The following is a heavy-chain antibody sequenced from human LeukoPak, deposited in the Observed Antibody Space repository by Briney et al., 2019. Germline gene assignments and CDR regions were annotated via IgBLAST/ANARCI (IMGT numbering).Heavy chain of an antibody. CDR3: AKTNEEWELYYYFDY. CDR1: GFTFSSYA. CDR2: ISGSGGST. Sequence: PGGSLRLSCAASGFTFSSYAMSWVRQAPGKGLGWVSAISGSGGSTYYADSVKGRFTISRDNSKNTLYLQMNSLRAEDTAVYYCAKTNEEWELYYYFDYWGQGTLVTVSS. J-gene: IGHJ4*02. V-gene: IGHV3-23*01. D-gene: IGHD1-26*01.